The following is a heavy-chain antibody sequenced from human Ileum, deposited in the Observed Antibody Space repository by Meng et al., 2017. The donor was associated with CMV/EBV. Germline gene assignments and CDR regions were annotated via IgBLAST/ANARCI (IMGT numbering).Heavy chain of an antibody. CDR1: CVSISSLSYY. Sequence: LDRQDAGPDLVEPSVAMTLTCTVSCVSISSLSYYWGWIRQSPGRELEWIGSVYNSGSTNYNASFRCRASVSINTSNNQFSLKLRSVTAADTAVYYGAIVPYDNSGKYLVYWGQSTLVTVSS. D-gene: IGHD3-22*01. CDR2: VYNSGST. J-gene: IGHJ1*01. CDR3: AIVPYDNSGKYLVY. V-gene: IGHV4-39*07.